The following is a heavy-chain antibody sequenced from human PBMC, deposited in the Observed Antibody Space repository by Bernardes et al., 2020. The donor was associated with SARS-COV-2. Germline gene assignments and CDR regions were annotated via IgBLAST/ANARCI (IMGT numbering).Heavy chain of an antibody. V-gene: IGHV3-53*04. CDR3: VGFHGGPFDY. CDR2: IYNDGTT. J-gene: IGHJ4*02. CDR1: GFIVRSNY. D-gene: IGHD4-17*01. Sequence: GGSLILSCVASGFIVRSNYMTWVRQAPGRGLEWVSLIYNDGTTYYADSVKGRFSISRHNSRNTLYLQMNSLRAEDTALYYCVGFHGGPFDYWGQGTLVAVSS.